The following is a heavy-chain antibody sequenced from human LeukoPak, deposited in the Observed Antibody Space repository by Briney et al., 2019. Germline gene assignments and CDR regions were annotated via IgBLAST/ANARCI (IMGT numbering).Heavy chain of an antibody. Sequence: SETLSLTCTVSGASISSFYWSWIRQPPGKGLEWIGYVYDSGSIKYNPSLRSRVTISVDTSKNQFSLNLSSVTAADTAVYYCTRHGPWRCSGGSCSKGYFDYWGQGTLVTVSS. J-gene: IGHJ4*02. CDR3: TRHGPWRCSGGSCSKGYFDY. CDR2: VYDSGSI. V-gene: IGHV4-59*08. D-gene: IGHD2-15*01. CDR1: GASISSFY.